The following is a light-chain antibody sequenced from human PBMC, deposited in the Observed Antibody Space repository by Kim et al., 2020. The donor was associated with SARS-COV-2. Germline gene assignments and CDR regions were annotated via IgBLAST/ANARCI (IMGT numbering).Light chain of an antibody. CDR1: SSNIGNNF. Sequence: GQRVTISCSGSSSNIGNNFVNCYQQLPGTAPTFLIYRDNERPSGVPDRFSGSKSGTSASLAISGLRSEDEADYYCAAWDDSLRSVVFGGGTQLTVL. CDR2: RDN. V-gene: IGLV1-47*01. J-gene: IGLJ2*01. CDR3: AAWDDSLRSVV.